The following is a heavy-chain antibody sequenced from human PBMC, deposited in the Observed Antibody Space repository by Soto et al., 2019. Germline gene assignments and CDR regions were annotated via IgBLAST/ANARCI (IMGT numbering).Heavy chain of an antibody. V-gene: IGHV4-4*02. D-gene: IGHD1-7*01. Sequence: QVQLQESGPGLVKPSGTLSLTCAVSGCSFTSNNWWNWVRHPPGQGLVWIGEIYRTGSTNYNPSLRSRVTISLDKSENQFSMKVTSLTAADTAVYYCASRDPGTSVDYWGQGTLVTVSS. CDR3: ASRDPGTSVDY. CDR2: IYRTGST. CDR1: GCSFTSNNW. J-gene: IGHJ4*02.